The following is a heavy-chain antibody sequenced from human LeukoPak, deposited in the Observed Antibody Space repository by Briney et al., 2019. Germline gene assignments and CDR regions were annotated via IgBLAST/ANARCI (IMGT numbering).Heavy chain of an antibody. J-gene: IGHJ4*02. Sequence: GGSLRLSCAASGFTLSSYGMNWVRQAPGKGLEWVSSISSTSGYIYYADSVKGRFTISRDNAKNSLYLQMNSLRAEDTAVYYCVRGTAATTTFDYWGQGTLITVSS. CDR3: VRGTAATTTFDY. D-gene: IGHD2-15*01. CDR1: GFTLSSYG. CDR2: ISSTSGYI. V-gene: IGHV3-21*01.